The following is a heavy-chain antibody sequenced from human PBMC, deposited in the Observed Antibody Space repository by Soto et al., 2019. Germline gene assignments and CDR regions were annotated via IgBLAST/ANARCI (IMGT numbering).Heavy chain of an antibody. J-gene: IGHJ4*02. V-gene: IGHV4-31*03. Sequence: SETLSLTCTVSDASINSGGYYWSWIRQHPGKGLEWIGSIYYSGTTYYNPSLKSRVTTSVDTSKNQFSLRLSSATAADTAVYYCARGLIVMLAGIEELINSHFDSWGQGTLVTVSS. CDR1: DASINSGGYY. CDR2: IYYSGTT. CDR3: ARGLIVMLAGIEELINSHFDS. D-gene: IGHD2-21*02.